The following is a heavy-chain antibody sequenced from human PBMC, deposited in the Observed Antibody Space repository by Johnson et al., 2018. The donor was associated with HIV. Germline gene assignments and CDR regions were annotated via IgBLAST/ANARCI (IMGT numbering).Heavy chain of an antibody. D-gene: IGHD3-16*02. CDR2: IKQDGSEK. Sequence: VQLVESGGGLVQPGGSLRLSCAASGFTLSSYWMSWVRQAPGRGLEWVANIKQDGSEKYYAAPVKGRVTISRDDSKSTLYLQMNSLKAEDTAVYYCTTDQAGDYGWGSYRYAFDMWGQGTMVTVSS. CDR3: TTDQAGDYGWGSYRYAFDM. J-gene: IGHJ3*02. V-gene: IGHV3-7*05. CDR1: GFTLSSYW.